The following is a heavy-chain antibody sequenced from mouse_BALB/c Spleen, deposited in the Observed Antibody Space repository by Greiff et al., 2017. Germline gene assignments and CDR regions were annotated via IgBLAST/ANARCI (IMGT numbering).Heavy chain of an antibody. CDR3: ARSIYGNYGDYAMDY. V-gene: IGHV5-12-2*01. J-gene: IGHJ4*01. Sequence: DVMLVESGGGLVQPGGSLKLSCAASGFTFSSYTMSWVRQTPEKRLEWVAYISNGGGSTYYPDTVKGRFTISRDNAKNALYLQMSSLKSEDTAMYYCARSIYGNYGDYAMDYWGQGTSVTVSS. D-gene: IGHD2-1*01. CDR1: GFTFSSYT. CDR2: ISNGGGST.